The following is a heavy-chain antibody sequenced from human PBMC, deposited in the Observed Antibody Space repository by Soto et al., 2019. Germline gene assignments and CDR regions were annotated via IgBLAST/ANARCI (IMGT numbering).Heavy chain of an antibody. J-gene: IGHJ4*02. D-gene: IGHD4-17*01. V-gene: IGHV4-31*03. CDR2: IYYSGST. CDR1: GGSISSGGYY. Sequence: PSETLSLTCTVSGGSISSGGYYWSWIRQHPGKGLEWIGYIYYSGSTYYNPSLKSRVTISVDTSKNQFSLKLSSVTAADTAVYYCAWAQDYGDCSFDYWGQGTLVTVSS. CDR3: AWAQDYGDCSFDY.